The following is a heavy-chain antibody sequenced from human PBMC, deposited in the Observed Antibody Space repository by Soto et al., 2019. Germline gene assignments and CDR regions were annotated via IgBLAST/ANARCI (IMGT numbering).Heavy chain of an antibody. V-gene: IGHV4-59*01. Sequence: KASETLSLTCTVSGGSISSYYWSWIRQPPGKGLEWIGYIYYNGSTNYNPSLKSRVTISVDTSKNQFSLKLSSVTAADTAVYYCARDLRRWAPGYYDFWSGWGRAQDEVRFDPWGQGTLVTVSS. CDR1: GGSISSYY. CDR3: ARDLRRWAPGYYDFWSGWGRAQDEVRFDP. D-gene: IGHD3-3*01. J-gene: IGHJ5*02. CDR2: IYYNGST.